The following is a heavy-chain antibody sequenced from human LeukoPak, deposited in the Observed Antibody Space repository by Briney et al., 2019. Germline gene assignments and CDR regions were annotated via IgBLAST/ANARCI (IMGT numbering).Heavy chain of an antibody. J-gene: IGHJ4*02. CDR3: ARGGRGYCTSSSCYFDY. V-gene: IGHV6-1*01. CDR2: TYYRSKWYN. CDR1: GDSGSSTA. Sequence: SQTLSLTCAISGDSGSSTAWNWIRQSPSRGLEWLGRTYYRSKWYNDYAVSVKSRITINPDTSKNQFSLQLNSVTPEDTAVYYCARGGRGYCTSSSCYFDYWGQRTLVTVSS. D-gene: IGHD2-2*01.